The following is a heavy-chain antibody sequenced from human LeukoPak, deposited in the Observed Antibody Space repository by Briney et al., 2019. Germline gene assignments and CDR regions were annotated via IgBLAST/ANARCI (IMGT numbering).Heavy chain of an antibody. CDR3: ARGPTMRWFDP. V-gene: IGHV4-38-2*02. D-gene: IGHD2-2*01. CDR2: VDHSGGT. J-gene: IGHJ5*02. CDR1: GYSLSSGYY. Sequence: SETLSLTCTVSGYSLSSGYYWGWIRQPPGKGLEWIGSVDHSGGTYYNPSLRSRVSISVDTSKNQFSLKLSSVTAADTAVYYCARGPTMRWFDPWGQGTLVTVSS.